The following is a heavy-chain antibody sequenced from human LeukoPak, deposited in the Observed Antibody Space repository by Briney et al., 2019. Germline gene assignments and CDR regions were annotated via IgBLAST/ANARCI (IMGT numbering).Heavy chain of an antibody. CDR1: GGTFSSYA. CDR2: IIPIFGTA. J-gene: IGHJ5*02. CDR3: ARGATGTTWSDWFDP. Sequence: SVKVSCKASGGTFSSYAISWVRQAPGQGLEWMGGIIPIFGTANYAQKFQGRVTITTDESTSTAYMELSSLGSEDTAVYYWARGATGTTWSDWFDPWGQGTLVTVSS. V-gene: IGHV1-69*05. D-gene: IGHD1-7*01.